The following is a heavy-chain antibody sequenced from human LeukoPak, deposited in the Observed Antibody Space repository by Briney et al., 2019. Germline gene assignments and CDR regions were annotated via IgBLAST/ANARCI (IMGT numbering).Heavy chain of an antibody. D-gene: IGHD6-13*01. V-gene: IGHV3-23*01. CDR3: AKGQQLDYVDY. CDR2: ISGSGGST. CDR1: GFTFSSYA. Sequence: GGSLRLSCEASGFTFSSYAMSWVRQAPGKGLEWVSAISGSGGSTYYADSVKGRFTISRDNSKNTLYLQMNGLRAEDTAVYYCAKGQQLDYVDYWGQGTLVTVSS. J-gene: IGHJ4*02.